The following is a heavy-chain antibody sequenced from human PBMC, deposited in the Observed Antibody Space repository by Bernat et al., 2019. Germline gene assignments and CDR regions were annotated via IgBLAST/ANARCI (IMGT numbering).Heavy chain of an antibody. CDR3: ARGFDYGSGSLGY. Sequence: EVQVVESGGGLVQPGGSLRLSCAASGFTFGSYWMHWVRQAPGKGLEWVSRINPDESRIDYAGSVKGRFTISRDNAKNTLYLQMNTLRADDTDVYYCARGFDYGSGSLGYWGQGTLVTVSS. V-gene: IGHV3-74*01. CDR2: INPDESRI. J-gene: IGHJ4*02. CDR1: GFTFGSYW. D-gene: IGHD3-10*01.